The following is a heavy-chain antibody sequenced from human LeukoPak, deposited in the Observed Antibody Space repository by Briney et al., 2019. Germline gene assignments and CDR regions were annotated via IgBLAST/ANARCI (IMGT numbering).Heavy chain of an antibody. CDR2: ISSSRSYI. Sequence: NPGGSLRLXCAASGFTFSSYSMNWVRQAPGKGLEWVSSISSSRSYIYYVDSVKGRFTISRDNAKNSLYLQMNSLRAEDTAVYYCARDLPDEVPSFDLWGRGTLVTVSS. J-gene: IGHJ2*01. CDR3: ARDLPDEVPSFDL. CDR1: GFTFSSYS. V-gene: IGHV3-21*01. D-gene: IGHD1-1*01.